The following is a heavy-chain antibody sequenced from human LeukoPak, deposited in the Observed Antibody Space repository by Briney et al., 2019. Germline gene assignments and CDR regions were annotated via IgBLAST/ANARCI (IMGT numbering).Heavy chain of an antibody. CDR3: ARRRHRPYSGGHFDY. CDR2: INHSGST. J-gene: IGHJ4*02. Sequence: SETLSLTCTVSGGSISSGGYYWSWIRQPPGKGLEWIGEINHSGSTNYNPSLKSRVTISVDTSKNQFSLKLSSVTAADTAVYYCARRRHRPYSGGHFDYWGQGTLVTVSS. D-gene: IGHD1-26*01. V-gene: IGHV4-30-2*01. CDR1: GGSISSGGYY.